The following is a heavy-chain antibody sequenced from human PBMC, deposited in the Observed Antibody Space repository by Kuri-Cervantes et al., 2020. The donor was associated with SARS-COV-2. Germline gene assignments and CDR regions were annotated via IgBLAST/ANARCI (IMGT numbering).Heavy chain of an antibody. V-gene: IGHV1-18*01. J-gene: IGHJ6*02. CDR1: GYTFTSYG. D-gene: IGHD4-23*01. Sequence: ASVKVSCKASGYTFTSYGISWVRQAPGQGLEWMGWISAYNGNTNYAQKLQGRVTMTTDTSTSTACMELRSLRSDDTAVYYCARDYGGNSWGPYYYYYGMDVWGQGTTVTVSS. CDR2: ISAYNGNT. CDR3: ARDYGGNSWGPYYYYYGMDV.